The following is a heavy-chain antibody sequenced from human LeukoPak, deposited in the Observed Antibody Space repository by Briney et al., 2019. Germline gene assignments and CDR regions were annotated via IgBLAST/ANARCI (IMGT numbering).Heavy chain of an antibody. CDR3: ARYLWFGELGFDY. CDR1: GYTFTVYY. D-gene: IGHD3-10*01. V-gene: IGHV1-2*02. Sequence: GASVKVSCKASGYTFTVYYMHWVRQAPGQGLEWMGWINPNSGGTNYAQKFQGRVTMTRDTSISTAYMELSRLRSDDTAVYYCARYLWFGELGFDYWGQGTLATVSS. J-gene: IGHJ4*02. CDR2: INPNSGGT.